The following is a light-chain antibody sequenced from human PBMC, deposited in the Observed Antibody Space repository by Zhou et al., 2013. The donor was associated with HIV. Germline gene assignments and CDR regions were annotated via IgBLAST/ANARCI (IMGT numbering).Light chain of an antibody. CDR2: DAS. Sequence: IQMTQSPSTLSASVGDRVTITCRASQGISSALAWYQQKPGKAPKLLIYDASRLESGVSSRFSGRGSGTAFSLTIGGLQPDDFATYYCQHYSTYPYTFGQGTDLANK. J-gene: IGKJ2*01. CDR1: QGISSA. V-gene: IGKV1-13*02. CDR3: QHYSTYPYT.